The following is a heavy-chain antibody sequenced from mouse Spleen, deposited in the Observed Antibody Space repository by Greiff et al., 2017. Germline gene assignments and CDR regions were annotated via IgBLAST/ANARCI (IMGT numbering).Heavy chain of an antibody. V-gene: IGHV5-9-2*01. J-gene: IGHJ2*01. CDR1: GFTFSSYG. Sequence: EVKVVESGGGLVKPGGSLKLSCAASGFTFSSYGMSWVRQTPEKRLEWVATISGGGSYTYYPDSVKGRFTISRDNAKNNLYLQMSSLRSEDTALYYCARRGITTVVAFDYWGQGTTLTVSS. CDR2: ISGGGSYT. D-gene: IGHD1-1*01. CDR3: ARRGITTVVAFDY.